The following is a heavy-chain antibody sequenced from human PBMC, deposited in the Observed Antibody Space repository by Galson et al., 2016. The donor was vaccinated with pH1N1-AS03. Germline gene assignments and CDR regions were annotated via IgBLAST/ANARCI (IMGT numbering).Heavy chain of an antibody. CDR1: GFSFSTNW. V-gene: IGHV3-74*01. D-gene: IGHD4-23*01. J-gene: IGHJ4*02. CDR2: INEDGSTA. CDR3: ARDLGGPNDY. Sequence: SLRLSCAASGFSFSTNWMHWVRQAPGKGLVWVAHINEDGSTARHADSVKGRFAISRDNAKNTLYLQMNSLRAEDTAVYYCARDLGGPNDYWGQGTLVTVSP.